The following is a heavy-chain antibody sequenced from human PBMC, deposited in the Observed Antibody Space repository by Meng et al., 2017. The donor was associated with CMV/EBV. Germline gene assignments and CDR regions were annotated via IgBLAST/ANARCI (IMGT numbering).Heavy chain of an antibody. D-gene: IGHD5-18*01. Sequence: GESLKISCAASGFTFSSYAMSWVRQAPGKGLEWVSAISGSGGSTYYADSVKGRFTISRDNSKNTLYLQMNSLRAEDTAVYYCAKVIRLWSRGGGLDYWGQGTLVTVSS. J-gene: IGHJ4*02. CDR1: GFTFSSYA. CDR2: ISGSGGST. CDR3: AKVIRLWSRGGGLDY. V-gene: IGHV3-23*01.